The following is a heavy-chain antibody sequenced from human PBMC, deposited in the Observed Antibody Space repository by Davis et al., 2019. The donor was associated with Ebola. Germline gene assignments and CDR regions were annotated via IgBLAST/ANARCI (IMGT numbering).Heavy chain of an antibody. CDR2: SSGYKGNT. CDR3: ARDLLGSYGRGYYYYGMDV. D-gene: IGHD1-26*01. J-gene: IGHJ6*04. Sequence: AASVKVSCKASAYTFTSYHMHWVRQAPGQGLEWMGWSSGYKGNTKYAQKFQGRVTMTTDTSTSTAYMELRSLRSDDTAVYYCARDLLGSYGRGYYYYGMDVWGKGTTVTVSS. V-gene: IGHV1-18*04. CDR1: AYTFTSYH.